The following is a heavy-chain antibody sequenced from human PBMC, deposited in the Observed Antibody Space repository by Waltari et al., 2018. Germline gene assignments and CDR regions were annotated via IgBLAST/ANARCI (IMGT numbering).Heavy chain of an antibody. CDR2: SSSSGGDI. V-gene: IGHV3-11*01. D-gene: IGHD6-13*01. J-gene: IGHJ4*02. Sequence: QVQLVESGGGLVEPGGSLRLSCAASGFTFSDHYMSWIRQAPGKGLEWISDSSSSGGDIFYVDSVKGRFTSSRYNAKNSLYLQMNSLRAEDTAVYYCAREIIAAAGLDYWGQGTLVTVSS. CDR1: GFTFSDHY. CDR3: AREIIAAAGLDY.